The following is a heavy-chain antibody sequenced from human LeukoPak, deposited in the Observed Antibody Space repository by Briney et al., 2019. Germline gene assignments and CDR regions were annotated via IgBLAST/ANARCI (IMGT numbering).Heavy chain of an antibody. CDR1: GFTFSNYN. CDR3: ARDEDWNYALGFDY. Sequence: PGGSLRLSCAASGFTFSNYNMNWFRQAPGKGLEWVSSISKSGSDIYYADSMKGRFSISRDNSKNSLYLQMNNLRGDDTAVYYCARDEDWNYALGFDYWGQGTLVIVSS. D-gene: IGHD1-7*01. V-gene: IGHV3-21*01. CDR2: ISKSGSDI. J-gene: IGHJ4*02.